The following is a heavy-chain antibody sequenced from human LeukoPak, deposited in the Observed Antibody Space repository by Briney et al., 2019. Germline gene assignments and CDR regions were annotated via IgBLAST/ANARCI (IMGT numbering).Heavy chain of an antibody. CDR1: EFTFSTYA. CDR3: ARGSSTETFSAEYFQH. Sequence: GGSLRLSCAASEFTFSTYAMHWVRQAPGKGPEWVAVISRDGLDTYYADSVKGRFTISRDNAKDSLFLFMNSLRADDTAFYFCARGSSTETFSAEYFQHWGQGTLVTVSS. J-gene: IGHJ1*01. CDR2: ISRDGLDT. D-gene: IGHD3-3*02. V-gene: IGHV3-30*04.